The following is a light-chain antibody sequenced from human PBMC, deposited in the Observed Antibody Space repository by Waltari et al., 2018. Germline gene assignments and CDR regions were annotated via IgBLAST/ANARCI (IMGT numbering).Light chain of an antibody. J-gene: IGKJ2*01. CDR2: WAS. V-gene: IGKV4-1*01. CDR1: QSVLYSANNKNF. Sequence: DIVMTQSPDSLAVSPGEGATITCKSSQSVLYSANNKNFLAWYQQKPGQPPKLLIYWASTRESGVPDRFSGSGSGTDFTLTISSLQAEDVAVYYCQQYYGTPYTFGQGTKMEIK. CDR3: QQYYGTPYT.